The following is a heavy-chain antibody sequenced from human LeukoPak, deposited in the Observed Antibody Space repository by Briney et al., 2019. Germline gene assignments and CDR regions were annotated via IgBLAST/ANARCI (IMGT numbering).Heavy chain of an antibody. D-gene: IGHD6-6*01. CDR2: ISSSGSTI. CDR1: GFTFSSYE. Sequence: GGSLRLSCAASGFTFSSYEMNWVCQAPGKGLEWVSYISSSGSTIYYADSVKGRFTISRDNAKNSLYLQMNSLRAEDTAVYYCARAGYSSSDWGQGTLVTVSS. CDR3: ARAGYSSSD. J-gene: IGHJ4*02. V-gene: IGHV3-48*03.